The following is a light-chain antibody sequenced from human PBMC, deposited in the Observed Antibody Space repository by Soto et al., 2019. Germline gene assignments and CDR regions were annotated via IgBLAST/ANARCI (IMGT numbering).Light chain of an antibody. V-gene: IGKV1-5*01. J-gene: IGKJ4*01. Sequence: DIQMTQSPSSLSASVGDRVTITCRASQSISSWLAWYQQKPGKAPKLLIFDAFSLESGVPSRFSGSRSGTGFTLTISSLQPDDYATYYCQQYNSYSPLTFGGGTKVEIK. CDR1: QSISSW. CDR3: QQYNSYSPLT. CDR2: DAF.